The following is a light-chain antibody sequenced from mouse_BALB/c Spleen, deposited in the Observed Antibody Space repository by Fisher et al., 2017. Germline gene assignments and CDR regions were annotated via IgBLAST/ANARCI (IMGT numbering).Light chain of an antibody. J-gene: IGKJ5*01. CDR3: QQWSGYPFT. Sequence: DIVITQTPAIMSASLGERVTMTCTASSSISSSNLHWYQQKSETSPKPWIYRTSNLASGVPARFSGSGSGTSYSLTIGTMEAENDATYYCQQWSGYPFTFGAGTKLELK. CDR2: RTS. V-gene: IGKV4-51*01. CDR1: SSISSSN.